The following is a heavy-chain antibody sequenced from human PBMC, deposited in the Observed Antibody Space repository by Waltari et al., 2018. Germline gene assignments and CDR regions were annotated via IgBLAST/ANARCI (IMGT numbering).Heavy chain of an antibody. D-gene: IGHD3-22*01. CDR3: ARDTMIVVVIPLDAFDI. CDR1: GYSISSGYY. Sequence: QLQLQESGPGLVKPSETLSLTCAVSGYSISSGYYWGWIRQPPGKGLEWIGSIYHSGSTYYNPSLKSRVTISVDTSKNQFSLKLSSVTAADTAVYYCARDTMIVVVIPLDAFDIWGQGTMVTVSS. CDR2: IYHSGST. J-gene: IGHJ3*02. V-gene: IGHV4-38-2*02.